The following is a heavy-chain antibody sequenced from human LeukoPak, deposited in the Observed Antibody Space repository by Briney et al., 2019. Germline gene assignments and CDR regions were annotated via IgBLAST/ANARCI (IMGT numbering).Heavy chain of an antibody. Sequence: SETLSLTCAVYGGSFSGYYWSWIRQPPGKGLEWIGEINHSGSTNYNPSLKSRVTVSVDTSKNQFSLKLSSVTAADTAVYYCARGLYYYGSGSYYLDYWGQGTLVTVSS. CDR2: INHSGST. D-gene: IGHD3-10*01. CDR3: ARGLYYYGSGSYYLDY. V-gene: IGHV4-34*01. CDR1: GGSFSGYY. J-gene: IGHJ4*02.